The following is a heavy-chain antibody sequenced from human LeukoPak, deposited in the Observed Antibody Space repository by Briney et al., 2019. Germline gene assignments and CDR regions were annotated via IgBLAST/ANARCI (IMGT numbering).Heavy chain of an antibody. V-gene: IGHV3-23*01. D-gene: IGHD3-16*02. J-gene: IGHJ5*02. CDR3: AKDRGRGLRLGELSS. CDR1: GFAFSSYA. CDR2: ISGSGGST. Sequence: PGGSLRLSCAASGFAFSSYAMSWVRQAPGKGLEWVSAISGSGGSTYYADSVKGRFTISRDNSKNTLYLQMNSLRAEDTAVYYCAKDRGRGLRLGELSSWGQGTLVTVSS.